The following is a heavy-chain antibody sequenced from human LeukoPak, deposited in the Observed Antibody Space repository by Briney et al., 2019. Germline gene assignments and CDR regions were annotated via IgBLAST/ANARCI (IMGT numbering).Heavy chain of an antibody. V-gene: IGHV3-23*01. CDR2: ISDSGAST. J-gene: IGHJ4*02. CDR3: AKVFGWLKTFDY. Sequence: GGSLRLSCAASGFTFSSRAMSWVRQAPGKGLEWVSGISDSGASTYYADSVKGRFTISRDNSKNTLYLQMNSLRAEDTAVYYCAKVFGWLKTFDYWGQGTLVTVSS. CDR1: GFTFSSRA. D-gene: IGHD6-19*01.